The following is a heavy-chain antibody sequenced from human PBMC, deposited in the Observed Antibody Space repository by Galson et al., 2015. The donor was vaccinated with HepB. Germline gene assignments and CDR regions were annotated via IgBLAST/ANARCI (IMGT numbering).Heavy chain of an antibody. Sequence: SVKVCCKASGYPSSDYYMHWVRQAPGQGLEWMGWINPNNGGTNSAQSFQGRATMTRDTSISTDYMELSRLTSDDTAVYYCATSPGVSDVLTGYLDYWGQGALVTVSS. V-gene: IGHV1-2*02. D-gene: IGHD3-9*01. J-gene: IGHJ4*02. CDR2: INPNNGGT. CDR3: ATSPGVSDVLTGYLDY. CDR1: GYPSSDYY.